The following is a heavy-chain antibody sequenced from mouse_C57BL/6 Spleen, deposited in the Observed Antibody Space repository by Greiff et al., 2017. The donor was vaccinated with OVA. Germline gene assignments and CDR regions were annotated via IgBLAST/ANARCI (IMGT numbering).Heavy chain of an antibody. V-gene: IGHV5-4*01. CDR3: ARGHPYFDY. Sequence: EVQGVESGGGLVKPGGSLKLSCAASGFTFSSYAMSWVRQTPEKRLEWVATISDGGSYTYYPDNVKGRFTISRDNAKNNLYLQMSHLKSEDTAMYYCARGHPYFDYWGQGTTLTVSS. CDR2: ISDGGSYT. J-gene: IGHJ2*01. CDR1: GFTFSSYA.